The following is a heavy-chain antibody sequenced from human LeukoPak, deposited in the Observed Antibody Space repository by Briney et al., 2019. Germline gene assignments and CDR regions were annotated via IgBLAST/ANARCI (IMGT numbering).Heavy chain of an antibody. CDR2: IYYTGST. D-gene: IGHD3-10*01. CDR3: AREYYGSGFMDV. V-gene: IGHV4-59*01. J-gene: IGHJ6*02. CDR1: GAFITSYY. Sequence: SSETLSLTCTVSGAFITSYYWSWIRQPPGKGLEGIGYIYYTGSTNYNPSLKSRVTISVDRSKNQFSLKLNSVTAADTAVYYCAREYYGSGFMDVWGQGTTVTVSS.